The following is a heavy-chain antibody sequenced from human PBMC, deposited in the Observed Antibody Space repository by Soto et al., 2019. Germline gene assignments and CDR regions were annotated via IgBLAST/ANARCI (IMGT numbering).Heavy chain of an antibody. D-gene: IGHD5-18*01. CDR1: GFTFSSYW. CDR2: INSDGSST. CDR3: ATFFGGYSYGLFNY. V-gene: IGHV3-74*01. Sequence: SGFTFSSYWMHWVRQAPGKGLVWVSRINSDGSSTSYADSVKGRFTISRDNAKNTLYLQMNSLRAEDTAVYYCATFFGGYSYGLFNYWGQGTLVTVSS. J-gene: IGHJ4*02.